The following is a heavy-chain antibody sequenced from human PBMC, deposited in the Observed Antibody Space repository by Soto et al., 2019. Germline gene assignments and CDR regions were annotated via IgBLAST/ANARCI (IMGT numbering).Heavy chain of an antibody. CDR2: ISGSGGST. CDR3: AKDGSTWFGEGCTDY. D-gene: IGHD3-10*01. CDR1: GFTFSSYA. Sequence: EVQLLESGGGLVQPGGSLRLSCAASGFTFSSYAMSWVRQAPGKGLEWIYAISGSGGSTYYADSVKGRFTISRDNSKNTLYLQMRSLRAEETAVYYCAKDGSTWFGEGCTDYVGQGTLVTVSS. V-gene: IGHV3-23*01. J-gene: IGHJ4*02.